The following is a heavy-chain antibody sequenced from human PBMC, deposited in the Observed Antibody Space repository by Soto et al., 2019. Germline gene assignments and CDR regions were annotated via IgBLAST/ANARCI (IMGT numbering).Heavy chain of an antibody. CDR2: IIPILGIA. Sequence: QVQLVQSGAEVKKPGSSVKVSCKASGGTFSSYTISWVRQAPGQGLEWMGRIIPILGIANYAQKVQGRVTITADKSTSTAYMELSSLRSEDTAVYYCARVNSGYDSDAFDIWGQGTMVTVSS. J-gene: IGHJ3*02. CDR1: GGTFSSYT. D-gene: IGHD5-12*01. CDR3: ARVNSGYDSDAFDI. V-gene: IGHV1-69*02.